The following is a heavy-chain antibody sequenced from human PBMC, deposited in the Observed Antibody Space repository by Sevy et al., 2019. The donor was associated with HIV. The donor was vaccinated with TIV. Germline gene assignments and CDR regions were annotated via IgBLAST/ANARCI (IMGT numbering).Heavy chain of an antibody. CDR2: IRQDGGEK. J-gene: IGHJ4*02. V-gene: IGHV3-7*04. CDR3: VRAIGVASSY. Sequence: GGSLRLSCAGSGFTFSDYWMTWVRQAPGKGLEWVANIRQDGGEKYYADSVEGRFTISGDNAKNSVYLQMNSLRAEDTAVYYCVRAIGVASSYWGQGTLVTVSS. CDR1: GFTFSDYW. D-gene: IGHD6-19*01.